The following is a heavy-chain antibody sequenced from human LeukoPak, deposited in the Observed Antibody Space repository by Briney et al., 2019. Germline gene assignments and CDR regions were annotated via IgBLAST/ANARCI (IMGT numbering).Heavy chain of an antibody. CDR3: ARVMSAGSPTADY. V-gene: IGHV1-8*02. Sequence: GASVKVSCKASGYTFTGYYMHWVRQAPGQGLEWMGWINPNSGNTGYAQKFQGRVTMTRNTSISTAYMELSSLRSEDTAVYYCARVMSAGSPTADYWGQGTLVTVSS. J-gene: IGHJ4*02. D-gene: IGHD1-26*01. CDR1: GYTFTGYY. CDR2: INPNSGNT.